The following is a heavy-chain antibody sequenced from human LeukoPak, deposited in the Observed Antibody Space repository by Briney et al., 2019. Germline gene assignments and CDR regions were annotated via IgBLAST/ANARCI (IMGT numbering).Heavy chain of an antibody. CDR3: AKDPVGAARPRRENWFDP. V-gene: IGHV3-23*01. CDR2: ISGSGGST. CDR1: GFTFTKFW. J-gene: IGHJ5*02. D-gene: IGHD6-6*01. Sequence: GGSLRLSCEASGFTFTKFWMSWVRQAPGKGLEWVSAISGSGGSTYYADSVKGRFTISRDNSKNTLYLQMNSLRAEDTAVYYCAKDPVGAARPRRENWFDPWGQGTLVTVSS.